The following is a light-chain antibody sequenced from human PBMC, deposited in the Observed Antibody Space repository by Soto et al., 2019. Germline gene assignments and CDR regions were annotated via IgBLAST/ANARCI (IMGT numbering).Light chain of an antibody. CDR1: SSDVGAYNY. CDR2: GVS. Sequence: QSALIQPASVSGSPGQSITISCTGSSSDVGAYNYVSWYQQHPGKAPKVLIYGVSNRPSGVSNRFSGSKSGNTASLTISGLQAEDEADYYCSSYTSSSPLYVFGTGTKLTVL. CDR3: SSYTSSSPLYV. V-gene: IGLV2-14*01. J-gene: IGLJ1*01.